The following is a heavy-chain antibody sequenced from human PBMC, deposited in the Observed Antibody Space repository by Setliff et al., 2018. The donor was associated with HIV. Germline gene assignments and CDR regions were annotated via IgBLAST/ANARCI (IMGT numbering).Heavy chain of an antibody. CDR1: GDSISIHY. CDR3: ARGRRPSPYLGFDH. Sequence: SETLSLTCTVSGDSISIHYWSWIRQSPEKGLEWIGHVYSSGDTNYNPSLKSRVTMSLDTSKNQLSLRLTSVTAADTAIYYCARGRRPSPYLGFDHWGQGTLVTVSS. J-gene: IGHJ5*02. CDR2: VYSSGDT. D-gene: IGHD6-6*01. V-gene: IGHV4-59*11.